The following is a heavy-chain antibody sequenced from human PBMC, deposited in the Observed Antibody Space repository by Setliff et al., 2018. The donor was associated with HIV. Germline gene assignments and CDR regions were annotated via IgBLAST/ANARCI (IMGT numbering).Heavy chain of an antibody. CDR2: IHYSGIT. D-gene: IGHD3-9*01. Sequence: TSETLSLTCTVSRDSINGHWWSWIRQPPGKGLEWTGSIHYSGITHYNPSLKSRLTMSVDTSKNLVSLKLTSVTAADTAVYYCARYKCINFACVGFDIWGQGTVVTVSS. V-gene: IGHV4-59*11. CDR1: RDSINGHW. CDR3: ARYKCINFACVGFDI. J-gene: IGHJ3*02.